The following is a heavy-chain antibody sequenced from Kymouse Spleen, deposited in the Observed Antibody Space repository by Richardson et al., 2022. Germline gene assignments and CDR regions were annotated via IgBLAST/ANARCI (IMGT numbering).Heavy chain of an antibody. Sequence: QVQLQQWGAGLLKPSETLSLTCAVYGGSFSGYYWSWIRQPPGKGLEWIGEINHSGSTNYNPSLKSRVTISVDTSKNQFSLKLSSVTAADTAVYYCARCNWNPEDYYYYGMDVWGQGTTVTVSS. CDR1: GGSFSGYY. D-gene: IGHD1-20*01,IGHD1-7*01. V-gene: IGHV4-34*01. CDR2: INHSGST. CDR3: ARCNWNPEDYYYYGMDV. J-gene: IGHJ6*02.